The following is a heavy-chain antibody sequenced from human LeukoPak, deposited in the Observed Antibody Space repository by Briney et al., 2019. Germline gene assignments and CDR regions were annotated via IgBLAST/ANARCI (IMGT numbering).Heavy chain of an antibody. CDR3: ARDLMGHYYMDV. V-gene: IGHV4-39*07. Sequence: SETLSLTCTVSGGSISSSSYYWGWIRQPPGKGLEWIGSIYYSGSTYYNPSLKSRVTISVDTSKNQFSLKLSSVTAADTAVYYCARDLMGHYYMDVWGKGTTVTVSS. D-gene: IGHD3-10*01. J-gene: IGHJ6*03. CDR1: GGSISSSSYY. CDR2: IYYSGST.